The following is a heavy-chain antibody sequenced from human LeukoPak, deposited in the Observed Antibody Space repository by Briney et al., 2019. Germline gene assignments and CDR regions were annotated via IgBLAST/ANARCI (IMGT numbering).Heavy chain of an antibody. CDR1: GFTFDDYG. Sequence: GGSLRLSCAASGFTFDDYGLSWVRQAPGKGLEWVSDVNWNGGGTGCADSVKGRFTVSRDNAKDTLYLQMNSLRVDDTALYYCARERIGGSLDYWGQGILVTVSS. CDR3: ARERIGGSLDY. CDR2: VNWNGGGT. J-gene: IGHJ4*02. D-gene: IGHD1-26*01. V-gene: IGHV3-20*04.